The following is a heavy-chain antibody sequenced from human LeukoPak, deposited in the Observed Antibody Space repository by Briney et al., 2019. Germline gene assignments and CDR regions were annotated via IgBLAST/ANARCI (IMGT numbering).Heavy chain of an antibody. CDR1: GCSFTSYW. CDR2: IYVGDSDT. J-gene: IGHJ4*02. D-gene: IGHD3-10*01. V-gene: IGHV5-51*01. Sequence: GESLQISCKGSGCSFTSYWIGWVRQMPGKGLEWMGIIYVGDSDTRYSPSFQGQVTISADKSISTAYLQWNSLKASDTAMYYCARKQFYGSGSSIDYWGQGTLVTVSS. CDR3: ARKQFYGSGSSIDY.